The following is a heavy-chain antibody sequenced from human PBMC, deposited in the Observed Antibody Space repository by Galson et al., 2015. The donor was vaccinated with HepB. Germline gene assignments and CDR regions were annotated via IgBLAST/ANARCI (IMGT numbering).Heavy chain of an antibody. CDR3: GREMAKLYYFDY. Sequence: SLRLSCAASGFTFSSYSMNWVRQAPGKGLEWVSSISSSSSYIYYADSVKGRFTISRDNAKNSLYLQMNSLRAEDTAVYYCGREMAKLYYFDYWGQGTLVTVSS. J-gene: IGHJ4*02. CDR2: ISSSSSYI. CDR1: GFTFSSYS. D-gene: IGHD5-24*01. V-gene: IGHV3-21*01.